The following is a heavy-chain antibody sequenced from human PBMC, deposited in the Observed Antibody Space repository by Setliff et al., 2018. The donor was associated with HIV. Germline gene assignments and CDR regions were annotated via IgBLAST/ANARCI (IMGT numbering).Heavy chain of an antibody. V-gene: IGHV4-61*02. D-gene: IGHD6-13*01. Sequence: SETLSLTCTVSGDSISSGSYYWSWIRQPAGKGLEWIGRIYTSGTTNYNPSLKSRVTIPVDTSKNQFSLKLSSVTAADTAVYYCARSSSSWSGWFDPWGQGTLVTVSS. CDR3: ARSSSSWSGWFDP. J-gene: IGHJ5*02. CDR2: IYTSGTT. CDR1: GDSISSGSYY.